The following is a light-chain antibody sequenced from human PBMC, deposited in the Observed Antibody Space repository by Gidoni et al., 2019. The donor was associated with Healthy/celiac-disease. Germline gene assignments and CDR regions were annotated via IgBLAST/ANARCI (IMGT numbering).Light chain of an antibody. Sequence: QSVLTHPPSVSGAPGQTVTISCTGSSSNIGAGYDVHWYQQLPGTAPKLLIYGTSNRHSGVPDRFSGSKSGTSASLAITGLQAEDEADYYCQSYDSSLSGSVFGGGTKLTVL. CDR1: SSNIGAGYD. CDR3: QSYDSSLSGSV. CDR2: GTS. V-gene: IGLV1-40*01. J-gene: IGLJ3*02.